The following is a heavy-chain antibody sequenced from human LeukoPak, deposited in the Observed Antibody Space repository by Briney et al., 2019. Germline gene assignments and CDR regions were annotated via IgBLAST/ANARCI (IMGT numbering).Heavy chain of an antibody. CDR1: GFTFSSYE. CDR3: ARVGDSSGWSYDY. V-gene: IGHV3-48*03. Sequence: GGSLRLSCAASGFTFSSYEMNWVRQAPGRGLEWVSYISSSGSTIYYADSVKGRFTISRDNAKNSLYLQMNSLRAEDTAVYYCARVGDSSGWSYDYWGQGTLVTVSS. J-gene: IGHJ4*02. D-gene: IGHD6-19*01. CDR2: ISSSGSTI.